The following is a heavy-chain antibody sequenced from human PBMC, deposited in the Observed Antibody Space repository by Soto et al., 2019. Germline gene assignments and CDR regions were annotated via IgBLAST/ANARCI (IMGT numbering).Heavy chain of an antibody. D-gene: IGHD6-19*01. CDR3: ARVEAVAGLYNYHGLDV. Sequence: QVQLVQPGAEVKKPGSSVKVSCKVSGGTFSNYAIDWVRLAPGHGLEWMGGIVPIFGTTYYTQKFQGRATIIADDSTTTAYLEMSSLRSEDTAIYYCARVEAVAGLYNYHGLDVWGQGTAVTVSS. CDR2: IVPIFGTT. CDR1: GGTFSNYA. V-gene: IGHV1-69*12. J-gene: IGHJ6*02.